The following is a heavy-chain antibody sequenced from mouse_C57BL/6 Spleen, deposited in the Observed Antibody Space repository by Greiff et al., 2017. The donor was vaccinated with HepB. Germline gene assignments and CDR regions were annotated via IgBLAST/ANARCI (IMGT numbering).Heavy chain of an antibody. CDR2: IDPETGGT. CDR1: GYTFTDYE. V-gene: IGHV1-15*01. CDR3: IWLRREDYFDY. D-gene: IGHD2-2*01. J-gene: IGHJ2*01. Sequence: QVQLQQSGAELVRPGASVTLSCKASGYTFTDYEMHWVKQTPVHGLEWIGAIDPETGGTAYNQKFKGKAILTADKSSSTAYMELRSLTSEDSAVYYCIWLRREDYFDYWGQGTTLTVSS.